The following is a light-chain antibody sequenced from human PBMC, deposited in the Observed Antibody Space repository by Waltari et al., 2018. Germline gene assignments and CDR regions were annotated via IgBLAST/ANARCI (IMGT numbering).Light chain of an antibody. CDR1: QSVLYSSNNKNY. CDR3: QQYYTTPLT. J-gene: IGKJ4*01. V-gene: IGKV4-1*01. Sequence: DIVMTQSPDSLAVSLGERATIYCKSSQSVLYSSNNKNYLAWYQQKPGQPPKLLIYWASTRESGVPDRFSGSGSGTDFTLTISRLQAEDVAVYYCQQYYTTPLTFGGGTKVEIK. CDR2: WAS.